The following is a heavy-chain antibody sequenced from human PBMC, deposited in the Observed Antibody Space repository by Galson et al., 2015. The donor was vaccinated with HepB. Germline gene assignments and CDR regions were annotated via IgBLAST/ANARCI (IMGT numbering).Heavy chain of an antibody. CDR3: ARDYYDSSGYLNY. Sequence: SLRLSCAASGFTFSSYAMHWVRQAPGKGLEWVAVISYDGSNKYYADSVKARFTISRDNSKNTLYLQMNSLRAEDTAVYYCARDYYDSSGYLNYWGQGTLVTVSS. CDR2: ISYDGSNK. J-gene: IGHJ4*02. V-gene: IGHV3-30-3*01. D-gene: IGHD3-22*01. CDR1: GFTFSSYA.